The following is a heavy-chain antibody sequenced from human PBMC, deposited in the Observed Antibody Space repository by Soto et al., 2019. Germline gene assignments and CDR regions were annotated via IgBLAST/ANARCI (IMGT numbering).Heavy chain of an antibody. D-gene: IGHD6-6*01. CDR1: GYTFNSYG. CDR2: ISAYNGNT. J-gene: IGHJ5*02. Sequence: ASVKVSCKASGYTFNSYGISWVRQAPGQGLEWMGWISAYNGNTNYAQKVQGRVTLTTDTSTNTAYMELRSLTSDDTAVYYCARDLIAVRPGWFDPWGQGTLVTVSS. CDR3: ARDLIAVRPGWFDP. V-gene: IGHV1-18*01.